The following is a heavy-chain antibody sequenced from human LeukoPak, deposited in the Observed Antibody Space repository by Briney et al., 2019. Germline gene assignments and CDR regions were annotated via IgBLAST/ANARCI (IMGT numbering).Heavy chain of an antibody. CDR2: INPNSGGT. CDR1: GYTFTGYY. D-gene: IGHD2-15*01. J-gene: IGHJ6*02. Sequence: GASVKVSCKASGYTFTGYYMHWVRQAPGQGLEWMGWINPNSGGTNYAQKFQGWVTMTRDTSISTAYMELSRLRSDDTAVYYCAREVQGFGGTGPNYYYYGMDVWGQGTLVTVSS. V-gene: IGHV1-2*04. CDR3: AREVQGFGGTGPNYYYYGMDV.